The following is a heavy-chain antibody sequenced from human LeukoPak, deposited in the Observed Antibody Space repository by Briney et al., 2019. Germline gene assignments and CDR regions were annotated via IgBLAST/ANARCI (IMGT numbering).Heavy chain of an antibody. J-gene: IGHJ3*02. Sequence: SQTLSLTCTVSGGSISSGDYYWSWIRQPPGKGLEWIGYIYYSGSTYYNPSLKSRVTISVDTSKNQFSLKLSSVTAADTAVYYWARDRDGYNFRAFDIWGQGTMVTVSS. CDR2: IYYSGST. CDR1: GGSISSGDYY. V-gene: IGHV4-30-4*08. CDR3: ARDRDGYNFRAFDI. D-gene: IGHD5-24*01.